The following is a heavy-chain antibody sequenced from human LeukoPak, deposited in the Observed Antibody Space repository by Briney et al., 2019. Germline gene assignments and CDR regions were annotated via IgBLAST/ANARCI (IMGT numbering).Heavy chain of an antibody. CDR1: GFTVSSNY. V-gene: IGHV3-66*02. CDR3: ARDLEMATTL. Sequence: GGSLRLSCAASGFTVSSNYMSWVRQAPGKGLEWVSVIYSGVSTYYADSVKGRFTISRDNSKNTLYLQMNSLRAEDTAVYYCARDLEMATTLGGQGTLVTVSS. J-gene: IGHJ4*02. D-gene: IGHD5-24*01. CDR2: IYSGVST.